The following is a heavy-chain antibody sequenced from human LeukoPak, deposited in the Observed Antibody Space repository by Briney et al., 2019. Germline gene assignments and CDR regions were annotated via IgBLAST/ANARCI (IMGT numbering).Heavy chain of an antibody. CDR2: IRYDGSNK. J-gene: IGHJ4*02. CDR1: GFTFSSYG. CDR3: AKDFLDWSGYYPFDY. V-gene: IGHV3-30*02. Sequence: PGGSLRLSCAASGFTFSSYGMHWVRQAPGKGLEWVAFIRYDGSNKYYADSVKGRFTISRDNSKNTLYLQMNSLRAEDTAVYYCAKDFLDWSGYYPFDYWGQGTLVTVSS. D-gene: IGHD3-3*01.